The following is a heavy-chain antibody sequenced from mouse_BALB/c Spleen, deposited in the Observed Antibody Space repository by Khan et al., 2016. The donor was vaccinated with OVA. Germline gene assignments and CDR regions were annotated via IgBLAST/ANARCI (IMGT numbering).Heavy chain of an antibody. CDR1: GFSLTDYG. CDR3: AKPLNRYPYYFDY. V-gene: IGHV2-6-5*01. D-gene: IGHD1-3*01. J-gene: IGHJ2*01. Sequence: VQLVESGPGLVAPSQSLSITCTVSGFSLTDYGVSWIRQPPGKGLEWLGVIWGGGSTYYNSALKSRLSISKDNSKRQVFLKMNSLQTDDAAKYYGAKPLNRYPYYFDYWGQGTTLTVSS. CDR2: IWGGGST.